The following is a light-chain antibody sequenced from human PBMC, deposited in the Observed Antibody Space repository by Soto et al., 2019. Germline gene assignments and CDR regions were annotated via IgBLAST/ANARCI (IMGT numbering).Light chain of an antibody. Sequence: EIVLTQSTGTLSLSPGERATLSCRSSQSVSSSYLAWYQQKPGQAPRLLIYDVSSSATGIPDRFSGSGSGTDFTLTISRLEPEDFAVYYCQQYGSSPTFGQGTKVEIK. CDR1: QSVSSSY. J-gene: IGKJ1*01. V-gene: IGKV3-20*01. CDR2: DVS. CDR3: QQYGSSPT.